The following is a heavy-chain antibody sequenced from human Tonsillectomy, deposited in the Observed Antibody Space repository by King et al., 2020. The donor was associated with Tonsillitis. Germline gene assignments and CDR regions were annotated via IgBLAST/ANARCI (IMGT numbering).Heavy chain of an antibody. V-gene: IGHV3-30*04. CDR1: GFTFSSYA. J-gene: IGHJ4*02. CDR3: ATPEASFWSGPSYFDY. Sequence: VQLVESGGGVVQPGRSLRLSCAASGFTFSSYAMHWVRQAPGKGLEWVAVISYDGSNKYYADSVKGRFTISRDNSKNTLYLQMNSLRAEDTAWYYCATPEASFWSGPSYFDYWGQGTLVPVSS. D-gene: IGHD3-3*01. CDR2: ISYDGSNK.